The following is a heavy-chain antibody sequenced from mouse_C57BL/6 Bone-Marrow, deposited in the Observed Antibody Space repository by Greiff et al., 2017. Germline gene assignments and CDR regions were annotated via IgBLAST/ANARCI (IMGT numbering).Heavy chain of an antibody. CDR3: ARRGVRGYAMDY. D-gene: IGHD2-14*01. Sequence: EVQLQQSGPELVKPGASVKISCKASGYTFTDYYMNWVKQSHGKSLEWIGDINPNNGGTSYNQKFKGKATLTVDKSSSTAYMELRSLTSEDSAVYYCARRGVRGYAMDYWGQGTSVTVSS. CDR1: GYTFTDYY. J-gene: IGHJ4*01. V-gene: IGHV1-26*01. CDR2: INPNNGGT.